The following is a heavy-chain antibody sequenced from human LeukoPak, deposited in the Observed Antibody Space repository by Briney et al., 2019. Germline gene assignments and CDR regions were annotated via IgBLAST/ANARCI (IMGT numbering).Heavy chain of an antibody. J-gene: IGHJ3*02. CDR3: ARAHDYYDILTGYSYAFDI. D-gene: IGHD3-9*01. CDR2: INSDGSST. V-gene: IGHV3-74*01. CDR1: GFTFSSYW. Sequence: PGGSLRLSCAASGFTFSSYWMHWVRQAPGKGLVRVSRINSDGSSTSYADSVKGRFTISRDNAKNTLYLQMNSLRAEDTAVYYCARAHDYYDILTGYSYAFDIWGQGTMVTVSS.